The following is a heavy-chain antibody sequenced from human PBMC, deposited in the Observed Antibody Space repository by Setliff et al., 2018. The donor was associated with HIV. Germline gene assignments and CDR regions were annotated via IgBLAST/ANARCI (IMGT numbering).Heavy chain of an antibody. CDR3: AACSASAYYYYYMDV. D-gene: IGHD2-15*01. CDR2: IIPFLNLT. J-gene: IGHJ6*03. Sequence: RASVKVSCKASGVTFSTYGITWVRQAPGQGLQWVGGIIPFLNLTHYAQQFRGRLTITADKSTTTAYMSLSSLRFEDTAVYYCAACSASAYYYYYMDVWDKGTTVTVSS. CDR1: GVTFSTYG. V-gene: IGHV1-69*10.